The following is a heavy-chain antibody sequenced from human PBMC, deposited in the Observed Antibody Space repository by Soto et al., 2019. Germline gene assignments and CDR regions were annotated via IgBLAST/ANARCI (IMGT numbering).Heavy chain of an antibody. V-gene: IGHV3-11*01. CDR2: ISQNGNTI. CDR1: GFTLSDYY. CDR3: XXXXXXXXXXXXXXDX. Sequence: QVQLVESGGALVKPGGSLRLSCAASGFTLSDYYMSWIRXXPXXXXXXXSYISQNGNTIDYADSVKGRFTISRDNAKKSLXXQXXXXXXXXXXXXXXXXXXXXXXXXXXXXDXWGQGTTVTVSS. J-gene: IGHJ6*02.